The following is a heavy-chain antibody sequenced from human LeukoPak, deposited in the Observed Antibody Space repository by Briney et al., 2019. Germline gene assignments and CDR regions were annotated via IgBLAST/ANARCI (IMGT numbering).Heavy chain of an antibody. V-gene: IGHV4-30-4*02. Sequence: SDTLSLTCTVSGGSISSGDYYWRWIRQPPAKGLERIGYIYYSGSTYYNPSLKSRVTISIDTSKNQFSLKLSSVTAADTAVYCCARVFAASYYYYMDVWGKGTTVTVSS. D-gene: IGHD2-15*01. CDR1: GGSISSGDYY. J-gene: IGHJ6*03. CDR2: IYYSGST. CDR3: ARVFAASYYYYMDV.